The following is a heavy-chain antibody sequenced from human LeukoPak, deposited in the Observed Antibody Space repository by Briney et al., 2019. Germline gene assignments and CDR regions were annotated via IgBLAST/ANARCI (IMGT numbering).Heavy chain of an antibody. V-gene: IGHV3-30*02. D-gene: IGHD1-20*01. CDR1: GFTFSSYG. CDR3: AKLYNWNDAAVDY. Sequence: PGGSLRLSCAASGFTFSSYGMHWVRQAPGKGLEWVAFIRYDGSNKYYADSVKGRFTISRDNSKNTLYLQMNSLRADDTAVYYCAKLYNWNDAAVDYWGQGTLVTVSS. J-gene: IGHJ4*02. CDR2: IRYDGSNK.